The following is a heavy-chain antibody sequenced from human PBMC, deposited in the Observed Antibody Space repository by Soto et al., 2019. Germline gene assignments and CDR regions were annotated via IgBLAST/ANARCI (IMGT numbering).Heavy chain of an antibody. CDR1: GYTFTSYY. D-gene: IGHD4-17*01. Sequence: QVQLVQSGAEVKKPGASVKVSCKASGYTFTSYYMHWVRQAPGQGLEWMGIINPSGGSTSYAQKFQGRGTMSRDTATSTVYMELSSLRAEDTAVYYWARGGFNGDYFYWGQGTLVTVSS. CDR3: ARGGFNGDYFY. J-gene: IGHJ4*02. V-gene: IGHV1-46*01. CDR2: INPSGGST.